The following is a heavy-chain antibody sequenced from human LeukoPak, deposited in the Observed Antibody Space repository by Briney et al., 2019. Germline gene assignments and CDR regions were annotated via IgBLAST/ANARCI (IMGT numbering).Heavy chain of an antibody. CDR3: PRDNDGLTDY. J-gene: IGHJ4*02. CDR1: GFTFSSYE. V-gene: IGHV3-48*03. Sequence: GALRLSCAASGFTFSSYEMNWVRQAPGKGLEWVSYISSSGSTIYYADSVKGRFTISRDNAKNSLYLQMNSLRAEDTAVYYCPRDNDGLTDYRGQGTLVTVPS. D-gene: IGHD5-24*01. CDR2: ISSSGSTI.